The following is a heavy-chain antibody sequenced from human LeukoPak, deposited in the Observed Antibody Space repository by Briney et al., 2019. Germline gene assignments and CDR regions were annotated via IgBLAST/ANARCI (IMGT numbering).Heavy chain of an antibody. CDR2: INSDNGGT. Sequence: GASVKVSCKASGYTFTAYFIHWVRQGPGRGLEWMGRINSDNGGTTYAQTFQGRVTMTRDTSISTAYMELSRLTSDDTAVYYCARDLSSTSNWEFDYWGQGSLVTVSS. V-gene: IGHV1-2*06. D-gene: IGHD7-27*01. CDR3: ARDLSSTSNWEFDY. CDR1: GYTFTAYF. J-gene: IGHJ4*02.